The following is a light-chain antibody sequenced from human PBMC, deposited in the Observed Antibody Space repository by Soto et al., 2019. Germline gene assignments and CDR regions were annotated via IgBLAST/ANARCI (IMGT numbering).Light chain of an antibody. CDR1: SSDVGGYNY. Sequence: QSALTQPPSASGSPGQSVTISCTGTSSDVGGYNYVSWYQQHPGKAPKVLIYDVTQRPSGVPDRFSGAKSVNTASLTIFGLQAEDEADYYCPSYGGSTNLIFGGGTKLTVL. CDR3: PSYGGSTNLI. J-gene: IGLJ2*01. V-gene: IGLV2-8*01. CDR2: DVT.